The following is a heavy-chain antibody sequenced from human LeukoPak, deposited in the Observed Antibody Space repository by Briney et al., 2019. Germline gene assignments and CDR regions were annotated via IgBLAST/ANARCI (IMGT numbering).Heavy chain of an antibody. CDR2: ISSSSSYI. CDR1: GFTFSSYS. CDR3: ARDSEGWYSGYDLNWFDP. D-gene: IGHD5-12*01. Sequence: GGSLTLSCAASGFTFSSYSMNWVRQAPGRGLEGVSSISSSSSYIYYADSVKGRFTISRDNAKNSLYLQMNSLRAEDRAVYYCARDSEGWYSGYDLNWFDPWGQGTLVTVSS. V-gene: IGHV3-21*01. J-gene: IGHJ5*02.